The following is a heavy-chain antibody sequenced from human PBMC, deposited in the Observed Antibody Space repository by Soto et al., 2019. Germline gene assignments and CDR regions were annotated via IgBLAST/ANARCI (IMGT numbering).Heavy chain of an antibody. CDR1: DGSISNFY. Sequence: PSETLSLTCTVSDGSISNFYWSWIRQPPGKGLEWIGYISSSGNTDYNPSLKSRVSISVDTSKNQFSLNLTSVTAADTAVYYCARAPMVLTRSYFDSWGQGTPDTV. V-gene: IGHV4-59*01. CDR2: ISSSGNT. J-gene: IGHJ4*02. D-gene: IGHD3-22*01. CDR3: ARAPMVLTRSYFDS.